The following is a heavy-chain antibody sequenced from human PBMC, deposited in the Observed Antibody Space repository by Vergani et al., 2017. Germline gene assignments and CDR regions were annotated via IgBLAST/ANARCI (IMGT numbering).Heavy chain of an antibody. J-gene: IGHJ6*02. Sequence: QVQLQESGPGLVKPSQTLSLTCTVSGGSISSGSYYWSWIRQPAGKGLEWIGRIYTSGSTNYNPSLKSRVTISVDTSKNQCSLKLSSVTAADTAVYYCARGVVVVVAAFYYGMDVWGQGTTVTVSS. CDR1: GGSISSGSYY. D-gene: IGHD2-15*01. CDR2: IYTSGST. V-gene: IGHV4-61*02. CDR3: ARGVVVVVAAFYYGMDV.